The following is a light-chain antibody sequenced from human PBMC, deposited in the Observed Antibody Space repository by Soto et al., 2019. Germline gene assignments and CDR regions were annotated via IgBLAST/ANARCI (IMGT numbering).Light chain of an antibody. CDR1: QSVSSY. J-gene: IGKJ1*01. CDR2: DAS. Sequence: EIVLTQSPATLSLSPGERATLSCRASQSVSSYLAWYQQKPGQAPRLLIYDASNRATGIPARFSGSGSGTDFTLTISSLKPEDFAVYYCQQHSNWPRTFGQGTKVEIK. V-gene: IGKV3-11*01. CDR3: QQHSNWPRT.